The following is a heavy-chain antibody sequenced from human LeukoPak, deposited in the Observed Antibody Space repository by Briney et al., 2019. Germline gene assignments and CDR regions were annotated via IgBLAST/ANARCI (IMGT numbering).Heavy chain of an antibody. CDR3: AKDEAWGRYKD. Sequence: PGGSLRLSCAAPGFTFSSYGMSWVRQAPGKGLEWVSAITATSSSTHDADSVQGRFTISRDNSKNTLYLQMNSLRGEDTAVYYCAKDEAWGRYKDWGQGTLVTVSS. D-gene: IGHD3-16*01. CDR2: ITATSSST. CDR1: GFTFSSYG. V-gene: IGHV3-23*01. J-gene: IGHJ1*01.